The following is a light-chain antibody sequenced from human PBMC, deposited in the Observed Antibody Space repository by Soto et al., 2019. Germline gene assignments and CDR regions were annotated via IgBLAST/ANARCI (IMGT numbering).Light chain of an antibody. Sequence: DIPMTQSPSTLSASVGDRVTITCRASQTINNCLAWYQQKSGKAPKLLIYKASNLESGVPSRFSGSGSGTEFTLTISSLQPDDFATYFCQQYYNYWTFGQGTKVDIK. V-gene: IGKV1-5*03. CDR3: QQYYNYWT. J-gene: IGKJ1*01. CDR1: QTINNC. CDR2: KAS.